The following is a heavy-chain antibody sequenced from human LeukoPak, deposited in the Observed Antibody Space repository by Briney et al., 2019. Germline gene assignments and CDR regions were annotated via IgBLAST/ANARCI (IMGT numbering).Heavy chain of an antibody. Sequence: GESLKISCQASGYNFTRYWIGWVRQMPGKGLEWMGLLYPRDSDTRYSPSFQGQVTISADNSINTAYLQWSSLRASDTAIYYCARQMGVASRKNYFDSWGQGTLVTVSA. CDR2: LYPRDSDT. CDR1: GYNFTRYW. V-gene: IGHV5-51*01. J-gene: IGHJ4*02. CDR3: ARQMGVASRKNYFDS. D-gene: IGHD5-12*01.